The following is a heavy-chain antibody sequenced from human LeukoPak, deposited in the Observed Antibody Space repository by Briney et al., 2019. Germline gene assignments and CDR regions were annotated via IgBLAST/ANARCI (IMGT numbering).Heavy chain of an antibody. J-gene: IGHJ6*03. CDR1: SGSISTSNYY. CDR3: ARGRGSGSYYNYYYYYMDV. D-gene: IGHD3-10*01. CDR2: IFYSGST. Sequence: PSETLSLTCTVSSGSISTSNYYWGWVRQPPGKALEWIGNIFYSGSTYYSPSLKSRVTISVDTSKNQFSLKLSSVTAADTAVYYCARGRGSGSYYNYYYYYMDVWGKGTTVTVSS. V-gene: IGHV4-39*07.